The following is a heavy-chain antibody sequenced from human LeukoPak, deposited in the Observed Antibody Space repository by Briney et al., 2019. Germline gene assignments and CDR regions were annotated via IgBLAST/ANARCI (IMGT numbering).Heavy chain of an antibody. CDR1: GGSISSSIYY. V-gene: IGHV4-39*01. J-gene: IGHJ4*02. CDR3: ARSVRQVVSTFDY. D-gene: IGHD3-22*01. Sequence: PSETLSLTCAVSGGSISSSIYYWGWIRQPPGKGLEWIGSIYYSRSTYYNPSLKSRVTISVDTSKNQFSLKLSSVTAADTAVYYCARSVRQVVSTFDYWGQGTLVTVSS. CDR2: IYYSRST.